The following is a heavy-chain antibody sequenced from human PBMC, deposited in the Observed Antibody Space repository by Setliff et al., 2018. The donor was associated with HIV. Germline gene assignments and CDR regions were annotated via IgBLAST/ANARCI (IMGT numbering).Heavy chain of an antibody. CDR1: GGSITGSPYF. CDR2: IHYTGST. J-gene: IGHJ5*02. V-gene: IGHV4-39*02. D-gene: IGHD2-2*01. Sequence: SETLSLTCTVSGGSITGSPYFWGWIRRPPLKGLEWIASIHYTGSTYYNPSLKSRVSTSVDPSKNHLSLKLTSVTAAATAVYYCARVIPAGVPANWFDPWGHGTLVTVSS. CDR3: ARVIPAGVPANWFDP.